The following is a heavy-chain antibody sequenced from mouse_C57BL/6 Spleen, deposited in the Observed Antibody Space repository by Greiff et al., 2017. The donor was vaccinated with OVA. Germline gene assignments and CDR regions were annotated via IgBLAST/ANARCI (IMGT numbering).Heavy chain of an antibody. J-gene: IGHJ4*01. Sequence: SGPELVKPGASVKISCKASGYSFTDYNMNWVKQSNGKSLEWIGVINPNYGTTSYNQKFKGKATLTVDQSSSTAYMQLNSLTSEDSAVYYCARVKASYYSNYGEAMDDWGQGTSVTVSS. CDR1: GYSFTDYN. CDR3: ARVKASYYSNYGEAMDD. V-gene: IGHV1-39*01. D-gene: IGHD2-5*01. CDR2: INPNYGTT.